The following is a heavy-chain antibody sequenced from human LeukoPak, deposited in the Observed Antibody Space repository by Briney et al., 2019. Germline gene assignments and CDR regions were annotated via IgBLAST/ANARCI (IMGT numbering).Heavy chain of an antibody. J-gene: IGHJ4*02. Sequence: GGSLRLSCAASGFTFSSYAMSWVRQAPGKGLEWVSAISGSGGSTYYADSVKGRFTISRDNSKNTLHLQMNSLRAEDTAVYYCAKDPGYDILTGYIPGFDYWGQGTLVTVSS. CDR3: AKDPGYDILTGYIPGFDY. D-gene: IGHD3-9*01. V-gene: IGHV3-23*01. CDR1: GFTFSSYA. CDR2: ISGSGGST.